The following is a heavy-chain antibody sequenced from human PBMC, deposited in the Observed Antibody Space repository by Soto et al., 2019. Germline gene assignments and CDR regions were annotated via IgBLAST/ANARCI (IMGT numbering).Heavy chain of an antibody. J-gene: IGHJ3*01. D-gene: IGHD3-16*01. CDR2: IIPVFDKA. CDR3: ARLRRDWGDAFDL. Sequence: QVQLVQSGADVKKPGSSVKVSCKTSGGSFGSSAISWVRQAPAQGLEWMGEIIPVFDKANYAQNFQGRLTITADELTGTVFMELRSLRSEATAVYFCARLRRDWGDAFDLWGLGTFVTVSS. V-gene: IGHV1-69*01. CDR1: GGSFGSSA.